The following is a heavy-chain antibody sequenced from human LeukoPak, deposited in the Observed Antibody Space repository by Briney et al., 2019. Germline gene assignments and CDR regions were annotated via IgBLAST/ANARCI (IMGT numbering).Heavy chain of an antibody. Sequence: PGGSLRLSCVASGFTFSHAWMSWVRQAPGKGLEWVGRIKTKTDGGTTDYAAPVKGRFTISRDDSKNTLYLQMNSLKTEDTAVYYCTTDPVWGSYRFDHWGQGTLVTVSS. V-gene: IGHV3-15*01. CDR1: GFTFSHAW. CDR3: TTDPVWGSYRFDH. D-gene: IGHD3-16*02. J-gene: IGHJ4*02. CDR2: IKTKTDGGTT.